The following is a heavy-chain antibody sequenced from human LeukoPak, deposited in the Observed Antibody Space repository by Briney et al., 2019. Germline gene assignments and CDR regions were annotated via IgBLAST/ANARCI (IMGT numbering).Heavy chain of an antibody. CDR2: IYTSGST. D-gene: IGHD5-12*01. J-gene: IGHJ4*02. CDR1: GGSLSSYY. V-gene: IGHV4-4*07. Sequence: PSETLSLTRTVSGGSLSSYYWSWIRQPAGKGLEWIGRIYTSGSTNYNTSLRSRVTMSVDTSKNQFSLKLSSVTAADTAVYYCASTIVARAYYFDYWGQGTLVTVSS. CDR3: ASTIVARAYYFDY.